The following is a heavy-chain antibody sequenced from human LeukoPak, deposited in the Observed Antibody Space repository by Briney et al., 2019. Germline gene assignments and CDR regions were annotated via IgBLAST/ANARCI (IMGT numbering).Heavy chain of an antibody. D-gene: IGHD1-1*01. J-gene: IGHJ6*03. Sequence: GGSLRLSCTASGFAFSTFDKKWVRQAPGKGLEGVSYIIGGSTYIYYTDSVTGRFTISRDNAKNSLNLQMESLSAEDTAVYHCARESGTMVGDYYYYYMDIWGIGTTVTVSS. V-gene: IGHV3-21*01. CDR2: IIGGSTYI. CDR3: ARESGTMVGDYYYYYMDI. CDR1: GFAFSTFD.